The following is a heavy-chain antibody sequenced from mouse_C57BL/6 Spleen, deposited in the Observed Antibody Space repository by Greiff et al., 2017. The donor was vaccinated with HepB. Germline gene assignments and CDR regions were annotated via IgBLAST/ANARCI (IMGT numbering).Heavy chain of an antibody. CDR3: TRGQLRPYFDY. CDR2: IDPETGGT. J-gene: IGHJ2*01. V-gene: IGHV1-15*01. D-gene: IGHD3-2*02. CDR1: GYTFTDYE. Sequence: VKLMESGAELVRPGASVTLSCKASGYTFTDYEMHWVKQTPVHGLEWIGAIDPETGGTAYNQKFKGKAILTADKSSSTAYMELRSLTSEDSAVYYCTRGQLRPYFDYWGQGTTLTVSS.